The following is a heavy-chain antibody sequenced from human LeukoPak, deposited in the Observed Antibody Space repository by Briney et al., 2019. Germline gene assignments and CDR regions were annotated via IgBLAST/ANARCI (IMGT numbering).Heavy chain of an antibody. CDR3: ARGTTVTTLGFDYFDY. J-gene: IGHJ4*02. CDR2: ISSSSSYI. D-gene: IGHD4-17*01. V-gene: IGHV3-21*01. Sequence: GGSLRLPCAASGFTFSSYSMNWVRQAPGKGLEWVSSISSSSSYIYYADSVKGRFTISRDNAKNSLYLQMNSLRAEDTAVYYCARGTTVTTLGFDYFDYWGQGTLVTVSS. CDR1: GFTFSSYS.